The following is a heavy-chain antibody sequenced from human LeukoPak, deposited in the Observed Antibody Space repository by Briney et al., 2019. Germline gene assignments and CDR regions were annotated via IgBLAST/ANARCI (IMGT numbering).Heavy chain of an antibody. D-gene: IGHD3-10*01. CDR1: GFTFSNYA. J-gene: IGHJ4*02. Sequence: PGTSLRLSCAASGFTFSNYAIHWVRQAPGKGLEWVAVISYDGSNKYYADSVKGRFTISRDNAKNTLYLQMNSLRAEDTAVYYCAEAASVRGVSYWGQGTLVTVSS. CDR3: AEAASVRGVSY. CDR2: ISYDGSNK. V-gene: IGHV3-30-3*01.